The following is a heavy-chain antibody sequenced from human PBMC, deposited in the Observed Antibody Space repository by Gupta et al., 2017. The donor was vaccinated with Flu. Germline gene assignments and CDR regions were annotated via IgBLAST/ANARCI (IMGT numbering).Heavy chain of an antibody. V-gene: IGHV4-34*01. CDR1: NASLSGSY. CDR2: IDHSGGT. Sequence: QVQLQQWGAGLLKPSETLSLTCAVYNASLSGSYWSWIRQPPGKGPEWIGEIDHSGGTNYNPSLKSRVTMSVDTSKNQFSLNLYSVTAADTAIYYCTRLGGFTVGYNWFDPWGQGILVTVSS. CDR3: TRLGGFTVGYNWFDP. J-gene: IGHJ5*02. D-gene: IGHD4-11*01.